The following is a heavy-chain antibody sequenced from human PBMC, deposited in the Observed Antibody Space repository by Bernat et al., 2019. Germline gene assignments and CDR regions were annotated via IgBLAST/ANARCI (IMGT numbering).Heavy chain of an antibody. V-gene: IGHV3-49*03. CDR3: TRDDYGSRSVAFDY. D-gene: IGHD3-10*01. J-gene: IGHJ4*02. Sequence: DVQLVESGGGLVQPGRSLRLSCTPSGFIFGDYAFSWFRQAPGKGLEWVGFIRNKAYGGTTDYAASEKGRITISSDESKSIAYLQMNSLKTEDTAVYYCTRDDYGSRSVAFDYWGQGTLVTVSS. CDR2: IRNKAYGGTT. CDR1: GFIFGDYA.